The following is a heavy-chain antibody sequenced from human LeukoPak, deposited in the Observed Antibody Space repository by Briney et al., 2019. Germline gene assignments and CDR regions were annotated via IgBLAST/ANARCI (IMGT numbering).Heavy chain of an antibody. V-gene: IGHV3-21*04. CDR1: GFTFSSYS. Sequence: GGSLRLSCAASGFTFSSYSMNWVRQAPGKGLEWVSSISSSSSYIYYADSVKGRFTISRDNAKNSLYLQMNNLRPEDTALYYCAKASGYSFGHFDYWGQGTLVTVSS. D-gene: IGHD5-18*01. CDR2: ISSSSSYI. J-gene: IGHJ4*02. CDR3: AKASGYSFGHFDY.